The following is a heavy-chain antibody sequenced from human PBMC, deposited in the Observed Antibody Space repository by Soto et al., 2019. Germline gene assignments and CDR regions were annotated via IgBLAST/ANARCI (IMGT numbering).Heavy chain of an antibody. J-gene: IGHJ4*02. CDR1: GYTFTGYY. CDR3: AAHDGGY. Sequence: ASVKVSCKASGYTFTGYYMHWVRQAPGQGLEWMGWINPNSGGTNYAQKFQGRVTITRDMSTSTAYMELSSLRSEDTAVYYCAAHDGGYWGQGTLVTVSS. D-gene: IGHD2-15*01. CDR2: INPNSGGT. V-gene: IGHV1-2*02.